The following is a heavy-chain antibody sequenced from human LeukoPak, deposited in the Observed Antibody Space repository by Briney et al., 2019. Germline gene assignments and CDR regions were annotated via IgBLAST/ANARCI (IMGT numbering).Heavy chain of an antibody. CDR1: GFTVSSNY. CDR2: IYSGGST. Sequence: GGSLRLSCAASGFTVSSNYMSWVRQAPGKGLEWVSIIYSGGSTFYADSVKGRFTISRDNAKNSLYLQMNSLRAEDTAVYYCATSSIAARFYYYYYYMDVWGKGTTVTVSS. D-gene: IGHD6-6*01. V-gene: IGHV3-53*01. J-gene: IGHJ6*03. CDR3: ATSSIAARFYYYYYYMDV.